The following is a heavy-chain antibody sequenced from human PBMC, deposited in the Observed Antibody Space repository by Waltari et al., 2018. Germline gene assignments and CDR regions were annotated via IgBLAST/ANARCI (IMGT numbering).Heavy chain of an antibody. CDR3: ARGKPPGYSSGWYPKHRWWFDP. CDR1: GGSFSGYY. D-gene: IGHD6-19*01. Sequence: QVQLQQWGAGLLKPSETLSLTCAVYGGSFSGYYWSWIRQPPGKGLEWIGEINHSGSTNYNPSLKSRVTISVDTSKNQFSLKLSSVTAADTAVYYCARGKPPGYSSGWYPKHRWWFDPWGQGTLVTVSS. CDR2: INHSGST. J-gene: IGHJ5*02. V-gene: IGHV4-34*01.